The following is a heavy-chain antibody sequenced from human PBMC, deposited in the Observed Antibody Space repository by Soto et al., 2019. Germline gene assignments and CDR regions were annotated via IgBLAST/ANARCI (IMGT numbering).Heavy chain of an antibody. Sequence: SETLSLTCTVSGGSISSYYWSWIRQPPGKGLEWIGYIYYSGSTNYNPSLKSRVTISVDTSKNQFSLKLSSVTAADTAVYYCARSMGSLAVAGLDYWGQGTLVTVSS. CDR3: ARSMGSLAVAGLDY. J-gene: IGHJ4*02. CDR1: GGSISSYY. CDR2: IYYSGST. V-gene: IGHV4-59*01. D-gene: IGHD6-19*01.